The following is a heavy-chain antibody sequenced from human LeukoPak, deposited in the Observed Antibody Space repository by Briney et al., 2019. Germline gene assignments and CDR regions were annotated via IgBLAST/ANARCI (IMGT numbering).Heavy chain of an antibody. V-gene: IGHV3-74*01. CDR1: GFTFSSYW. D-gene: IGHD2-15*01. J-gene: IGHJ4*02. CDR2: INSDGSST. Sequence: GGSLRLSCAASGFTFSSYWMHWVRQAPGKGLVWVSRINSDGSSTSYADSVKGRFTISRDNAKNTLYLQTNSLRAEDTAVYYCAREDCSGGSCYPDYWGQGTLVTVSS. CDR3: AREDCSGGSCYPDY.